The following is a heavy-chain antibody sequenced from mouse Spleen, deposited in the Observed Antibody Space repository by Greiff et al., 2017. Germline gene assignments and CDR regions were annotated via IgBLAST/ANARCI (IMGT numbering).Heavy chain of an antibody. CDR2: IYPRSGNT. CDR1: GYTFTSYG. CDR3: ARYRDYRYPFDY. J-gene: IGHJ2*01. D-gene: IGHD2-14*01. Sequence: LVESGAELARPGASVKLSCKASGYTFTSYGISWVKQRTGQGLEWIGEIYPRSGNTYYNEKFKGKATLTADKSSSTAYMELRSLTSEDSAVYFCARYRDYRYPFDYWGQGTTLTVSS. V-gene: IGHV1-81*01.